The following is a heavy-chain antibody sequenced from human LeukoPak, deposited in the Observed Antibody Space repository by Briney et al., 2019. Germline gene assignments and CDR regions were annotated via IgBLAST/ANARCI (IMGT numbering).Heavy chain of an antibody. Sequence: GGSLRLSCAASGLTFSSYWMSWVRQAPGKGLEWVANIKQDGSEKYYVDSVKGRFTISRDNSKNTLYLQMNSLRAEDTAVYYCARAIKAVAGTFHRDYYFDYWGQGTLVTVSS. D-gene: IGHD6-19*01. CDR3: ARAIKAVAGTFHRDYYFDY. CDR1: GLTFSSYW. J-gene: IGHJ4*02. CDR2: IKQDGSEK. V-gene: IGHV3-7*02.